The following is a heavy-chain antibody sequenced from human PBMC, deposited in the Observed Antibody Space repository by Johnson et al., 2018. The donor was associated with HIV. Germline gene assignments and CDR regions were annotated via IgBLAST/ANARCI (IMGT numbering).Heavy chain of an antibody. CDR1: GFTFSSYA. CDR2: ISYDGSNQ. D-gene: IGHD3-3*01. J-gene: IGHJ3*02. V-gene: IGHV3-30-3*01. Sequence: QLVESGGGVVQPGRSLRLSCAASGFTFSSYAMHWVRQAPGKGLEWVAVISYDGSNQNYAESVKGRFTISRDNSKNTLSLQMNSLRPEDTAMYYCAAYYDFWSGSYTSGFDIWGQGTMVTVSS. CDR3: AAYYDFWSGSYTSGFDI.